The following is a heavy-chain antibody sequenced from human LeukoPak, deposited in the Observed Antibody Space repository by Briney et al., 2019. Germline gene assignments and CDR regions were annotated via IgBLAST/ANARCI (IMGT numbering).Heavy chain of an antibody. Sequence: QAGGSLRLSCAASGFTFSSYSMNWVRQAPGKGLEWVSYSSSSSSTIYYADSVKGRFTISRDNAKNSLYLQMNSLRAEDTAVYYCARDSSYCSSTGCYYYYYMDVWGKGTTVTVSS. CDR1: GFTFSSYS. V-gene: IGHV3-48*01. J-gene: IGHJ6*03. CDR2: SSSSSSTI. D-gene: IGHD2-2*01. CDR3: ARDSSYCSSTGCYYYYYMDV.